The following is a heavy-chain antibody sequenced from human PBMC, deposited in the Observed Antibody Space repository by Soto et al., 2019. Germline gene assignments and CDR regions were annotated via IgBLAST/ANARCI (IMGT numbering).Heavy chain of an antibody. V-gene: IGHV3-9*01. Sequence: GGSLRLSCAASGFTFDDYAMHWVRQAPGKGLEWVSGISWNSGSIGYADSVKGRFTISRDNAKNSLYLQMNSLRAEDTALYYCAKESRFGELDYWGQGTLVTVSS. CDR3: AKESRFGELDY. CDR2: ISWNSGSI. D-gene: IGHD3-10*01. J-gene: IGHJ4*02. CDR1: GFTFDDYA.